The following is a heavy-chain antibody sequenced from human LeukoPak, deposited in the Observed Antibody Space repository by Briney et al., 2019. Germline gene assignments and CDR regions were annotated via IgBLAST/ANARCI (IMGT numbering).Heavy chain of an antibody. CDR3: AKDVTYSGSYREYYMDV. Sequence: GGSLRLSCAASGFTFSSYGMHWVRQAPGKGLEWVAFIRYDGSNKYYADSVKGRFTISRDNSKNTLYLQMNSLRTEDTAMYYCAKDVTYSGSYREYYMDVWGKGTTVTVSS. CDR2: IRYDGSNK. D-gene: IGHD1-26*01. J-gene: IGHJ6*03. CDR1: GFTFSSYG. V-gene: IGHV3-30*02.